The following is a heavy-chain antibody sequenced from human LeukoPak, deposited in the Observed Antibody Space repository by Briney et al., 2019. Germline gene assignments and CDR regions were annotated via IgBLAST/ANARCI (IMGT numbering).Heavy chain of an antibody. Sequence: GGSLRLSCAASGFPFSSYSMNWVRQAPRRGREWVSSISISSSDIYYADSAKGRFTISRDNAKNSLYLQMNSLRAEDTAVYYCAREGHLYRSSLPNWVDPWGQGTLVTVSS. CDR2: ISISSSDI. D-gene: IGHD6-13*01. CDR1: GFPFSSYS. CDR3: AREGHLYRSSLPNWVDP. V-gene: IGHV3-21*01. J-gene: IGHJ5*02.